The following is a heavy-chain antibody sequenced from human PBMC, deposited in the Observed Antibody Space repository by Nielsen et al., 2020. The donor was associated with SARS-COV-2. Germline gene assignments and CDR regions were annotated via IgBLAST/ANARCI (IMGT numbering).Heavy chain of an antibody. CDR2: ISGSGGGT. CDR1: GFTFSSYA. D-gene: IGHD6-19*01. V-gene: IGHV3-23*01. Sequence: GESLKISCAASGFTFSSYAMSWVRQAPGKGLEWVSAISGSGGGTYYADSVKGRFTISRDNSKNTLYLQMNSLRAEDTAVYYCAKKARDGSGCFDIWGQGTMVTVSS. CDR3: AKKARDGSGCFDI. J-gene: IGHJ3*02.